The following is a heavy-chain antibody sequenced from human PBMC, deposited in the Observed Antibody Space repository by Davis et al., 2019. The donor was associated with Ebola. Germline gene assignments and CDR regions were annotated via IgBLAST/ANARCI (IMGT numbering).Heavy chain of an antibody. J-gene: IGHJ6*04. CDR3: ASNVGAATCYYYTYGFDV. V-gene: IGHV3-23*01. CDR1: GFVFSSYV. CDR2: IGLSADT. D-gene: IGHD6-13*01. Sequence: GASLKISCAASGFVFSSYVMSWVRRAPGKGLEWVSTIGLSADTYYADSVKGRFTIPRDNSKNTLHLQMNSLRVEDTAVYYCASNVGAATCYYYTYGFDVWGRGTTVTVSS.